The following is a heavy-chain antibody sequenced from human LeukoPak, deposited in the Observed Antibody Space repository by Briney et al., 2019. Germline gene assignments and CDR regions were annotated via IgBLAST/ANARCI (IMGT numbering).Heavy chain of an antibody. Sequence: PGGSLRLSCAASGFTFSSYLMSWVRQAPGKGLEWVANIKQDGSEKYYVDSVKGRFTISRDNPKNSLYLQMNSLRGEDTAVYYCARDRGWLHAFDIWGQGTMVTVSS. CDR3: ARDRGWLHAFDI. J-gene: IGHJ3*02. CDR2: IKQDGSEK. D-gene: IGHD5-18*01. CDR1: GFTFSSYL. V-gene: IGHV3-7*01.